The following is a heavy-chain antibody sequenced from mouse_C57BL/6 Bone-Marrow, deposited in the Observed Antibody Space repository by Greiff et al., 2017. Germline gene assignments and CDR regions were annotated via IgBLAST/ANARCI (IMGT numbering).Heavy chain of an antibody. CDR3: ARWGMVTTPAY. CDR1: GFNIKDDY. Sequence: EVQLQQSGAELVRPGASVKLSCTASGFNIKDDYMHWVKQRPEQGLEWIGWIDPENGDTKYAPKFQGKATITADTSSNTAYLQLSSLTSEDTAIYYCARWGMVTTPAYWGQGTLVTVSA. CDR2: IDPENGDT. J-gene: IGHJ3*01. V-gene: IGHV14-4*01. D-gene: IGHD2-3*01.